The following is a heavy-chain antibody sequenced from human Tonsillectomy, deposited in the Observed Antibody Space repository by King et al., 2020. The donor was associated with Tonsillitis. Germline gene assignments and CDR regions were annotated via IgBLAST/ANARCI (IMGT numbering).Heavy chain of an antibody. Sequence: VQLQQWGAGLLKPSETLSRTCAVYGGSFSGYYWSWIRQPPGKGLEWIGEINHSGSTNYNPSLKSRVTMSVDTSTNQFSLKLSSVTAADTAVYYCASRNYYDSNGYFYFDYWDQGTLVTVSS. V-gene: IGHV4-34*01. J-gene: IGHJ4*02. CDR3: ASRNYYDSNGYFYFDY. CDR2: INHSGST. CDR1: GGSFSGYY. D-gene: IGHD3-22*01.